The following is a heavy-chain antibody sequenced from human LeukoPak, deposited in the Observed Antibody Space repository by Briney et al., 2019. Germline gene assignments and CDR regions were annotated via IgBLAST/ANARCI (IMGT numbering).Heavy chain of an antibody. Sequence: SETLSLTCAVYGGSFSGYYWSWIRQPPGKGLEWIGEINHSGSTNYNPSLKSRVTISVDTSKNQFSLKLSSVTAADTAVYYCVRGRSGWYKWYFDLWGRGTLVTVSS. J-gene: IGHJ2*01. CDR3: VRGRSGWYKWYFDL. D-gene: IGHD6-19*01. CDR1: GGSFSGYY. V-gene: IGHV4-34*01. CDR2: INHSGST.